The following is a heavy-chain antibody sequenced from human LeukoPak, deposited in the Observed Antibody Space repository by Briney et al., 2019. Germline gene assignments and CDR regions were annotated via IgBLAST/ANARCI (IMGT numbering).Heavy chain of an antibody. Sequence: GGSLRLSCAASGFTFSSYGMHWVRQAPGKGLEWVAVISYDGSNKYYADSVKGRFTISRDNSKNTLYLQMNSLRAEDTAVYYCAKATMATVHDYWGQGTLVTVSS. CDR1: GFTFSSYG. CDR3: AKATMATVHDY. V-gene: IGHV3-30*18. CDR2: ISYDGSNK. D-gene: IGHD1-1*01. J-gene: IGHJ4*02.